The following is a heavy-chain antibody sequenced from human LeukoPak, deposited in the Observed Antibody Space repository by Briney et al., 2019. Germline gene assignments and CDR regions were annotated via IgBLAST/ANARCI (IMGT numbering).Heavy chain of an antibody. D-gene: IGHD3-10*01. CDR2: IYCSGST. Sequence: SETLSLTCTVSGGSISSYYWSWIRQPPGKGLEWIGYIYCSGSTNYNPSLKSRVTISVDTSKNQFSLKLSSVTAADTAVYYCARGYGSGSQYYFDYWGQGTLVTVSS. CDR3: ARGYGSGSQYYFDY. V-gene: IGHV4-59*01. J-gene: IGHJ4*02. CDR1: GGSISSYY.